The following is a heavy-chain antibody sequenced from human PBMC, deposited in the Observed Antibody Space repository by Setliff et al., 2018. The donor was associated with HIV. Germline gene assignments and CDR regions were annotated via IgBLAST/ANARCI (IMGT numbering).Heavy chain of an antibody. D-gene: IGHD2-15*01. CDR1: GGTFSSYG. V-gene: IGHV1-69*05. Sequence: SVKVSCKASGGTFSSYGISWVRQAPGQGLEWMGAIIPMYGVTNYAQKFQGRVTITTDESTSTAYMELSSLRSEDTAVYYCALPYCGGGNCWSSASLPPAGWFDPWGQGTLVTVSS. CDR2: IIPMYGVT. J-gene: IGHJ5*02. CDR3: ALPYCGGGNCWSSASLPPAGWFDP.